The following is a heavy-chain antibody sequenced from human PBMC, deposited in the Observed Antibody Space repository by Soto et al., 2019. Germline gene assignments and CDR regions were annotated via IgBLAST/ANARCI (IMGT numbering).Heavy chain of an antibody. J-gene: IGHJ5*02. CDR1: GGTFSSYA. CDR3: ARDRGPSSGYYPYWFDP. CDR2: IIPIFGTA. Sequence: QVQLVQSGAEVKKPGSSVKVSCKASGGTFSSYAITWVRQAPGQGLEWMGGIIPIFGTANYAQKFQGRVTITADESTSTAYMEVSSLRSEATAVYCSARDRGPSSGYYPYWFDPWGQGTLVTVSS. V-gene: IGHV1-69*12. D-gene: IGHD3-22*01.